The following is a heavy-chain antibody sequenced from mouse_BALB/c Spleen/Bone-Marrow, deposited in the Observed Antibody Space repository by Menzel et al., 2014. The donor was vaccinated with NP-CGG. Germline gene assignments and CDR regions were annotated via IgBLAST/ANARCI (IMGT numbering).Heavy chain of an antibody. CDR3: ARPYDFGAWFAY. V-gene: IGHV5-6*01. CDR2: ISSGGSYT. D-gene: IGHD2-4*01. Sequence: EVQLQESGGDLVKPGGSLKLSCAASGSTFSSYGMSWVRQTPDKRLEWVATISSGGSYTYYPDSVKGRFTISRDNAKNTLYPQMSGLKSEDTAMYYCARPYDFGAWFAYWGQGTLVTVSA. J-gene: IGHJ3*01. CDR1: GSTFSSYG.